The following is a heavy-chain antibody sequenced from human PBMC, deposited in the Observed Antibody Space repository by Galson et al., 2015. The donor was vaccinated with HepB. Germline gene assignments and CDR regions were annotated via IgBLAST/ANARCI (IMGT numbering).Heavy chain of an antibody. CDR3: ATAGGMATILYYYGMDV. Sequence: SVKVSCKVSGYTLTELSMHWVRQAPGKGLEWMGGFDPEDGETIYAQKFQGRVTMTEDTSTDTAYMELSSLRSEDTAVYYCATAGGMATILYYYGMDVWGQGTTVTVSS. J-gene: IGHJ6*02. D-gene: IGHD5-24*01. V-gene: IGHV1-24*01. CDR1: GYTLTELS. CDR2: FDPEDGET.